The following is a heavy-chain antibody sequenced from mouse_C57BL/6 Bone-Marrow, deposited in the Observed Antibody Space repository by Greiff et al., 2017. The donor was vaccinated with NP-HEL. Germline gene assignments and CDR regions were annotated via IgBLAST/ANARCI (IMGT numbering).Heavy chain of an antibody. CDR2: IYPRSGNT. D-gene: IGHD1-1*01. CDR1: GYTFTSYG. Sequence: VQLKESGAELARPGASVKLSCKASGYTFTSYGISWVKQRTGQGLEWIGEIYPRSGNTYYNEKFKGKATLTADKSSSTAYMELRSLTSEDSAVYFCATSITTVVAGDYWGQGTTLTVSS. J-gene: IGHJ2*01. V-gene: IGHV1-81*01. CDR3: ATSITTVVAGDY.